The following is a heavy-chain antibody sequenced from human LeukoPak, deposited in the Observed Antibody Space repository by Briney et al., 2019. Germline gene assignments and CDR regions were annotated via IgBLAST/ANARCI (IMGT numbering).Heavy chain of an antibody. Sequence: SETLSLTCTVSGGSISSSNYYWGWIRQPPGKGLEWIGSIYYSGSTYYNPSLKSRVTISVDTSKKQFSLKLSSVTAADTAVYYCARGSVGATILYDYWGQGTLVTVSS. D-gene: IGHD1-26*01. CDR1: GGSISSSNYY. CDR3: ARGSVGATILYDY. V-gene: IGHV4-39*07. CDR2: IYYSGST. J-gene: IGHJ4*02.